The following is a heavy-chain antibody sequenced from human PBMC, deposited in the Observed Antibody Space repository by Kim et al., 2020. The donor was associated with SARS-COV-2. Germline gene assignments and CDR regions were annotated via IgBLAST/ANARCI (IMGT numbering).Heavy chain of an antibody. V-gene: IGHV1-2*02. D-gene: IGHD1-26*01. J-gene: IGHJ4*02. CDR2: INPNSGGT. Sequence: ASVKVSCKASGYTFTGYYMHWVRQAPGQGLEWMGWINPNSGGTNYAQKFQGRVTMTRDTSISTAYMELSRLRSDDTAVYYCARVATQWEQDGSPHYWGQGTLVTVSS. CDR1: GYTFTGYY. CDR3: ARVATQWEQDGSPHY.